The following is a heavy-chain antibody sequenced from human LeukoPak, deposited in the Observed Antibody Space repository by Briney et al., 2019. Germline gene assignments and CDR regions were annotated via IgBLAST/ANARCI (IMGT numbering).Heavy chain of an antibody. Sequence: GGSLRLSCAASGFXFSSYSINWVRQAPGKGLEWVSSISSSSSYIYYADSVKGRFTISRDNAKNSLYLQMNSLRAEDTAVYYCARETYCGGDCYVQYYFDYWGQGTLVTVSS. D-gene: IGHD2-21*02. J-gene: IGHJ4*02. CDR3: ARETYCGGDCYVQYYFDY. CDR1: GFXFSSYS. CDR2: ISSSSSYI. V-gene: IGHV3-21*04.